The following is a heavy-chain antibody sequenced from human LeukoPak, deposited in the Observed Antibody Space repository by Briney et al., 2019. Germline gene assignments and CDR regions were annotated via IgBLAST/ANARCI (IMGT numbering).Heavy chain of an antibody. J-gene: IGHJ5*02. CDR1: GGSISSYY. V-gene: IGHV4-4*07. D-gene: IGHD2-2*01. Sequence: PSETLSLTCTVSGGSISSYYWSWIRQPAGKGLEWIGRIYTSGSINYNPSLKSRVTMSVDTSKNQFSLKLSSVTAADTAVYYCARAAYCSSTSCFNWFDPWGQGTLVTVSS. CDR3: ARAAYCSSTSCFNWFDP. CDR2: IYTSGSI.